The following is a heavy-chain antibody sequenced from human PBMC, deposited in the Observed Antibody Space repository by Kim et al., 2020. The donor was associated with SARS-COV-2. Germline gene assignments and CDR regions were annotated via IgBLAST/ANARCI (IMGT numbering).Heavy chain of an antibody. CDR1: GFTFGDYY. CDR3: ARDSEIAAAEY. J-gene: IGHJ4*02. Sequence: GGSLRLSCAASGFTFGDYYMSWIRQAPGKGLEWVSYITNRGSPINYADSVTGRFTISRDNAKNLLYLQMYSLRAEDMAVYYCARDSEIAAAEYWGQGTL. CDR2: ITNRGSPI. D-gene: IGHD6-13*01. V-gene: IGHV3-11*04.